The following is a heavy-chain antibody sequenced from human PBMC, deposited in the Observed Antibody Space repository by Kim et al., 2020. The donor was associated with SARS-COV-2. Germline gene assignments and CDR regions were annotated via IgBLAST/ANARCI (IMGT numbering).Heavy chain of an antibody. CDR1: GYTFTSYA. CDR3: ARDSYYDIFRYYYYYMDV. D-gene: IGHD3-9*01. J-gene: IGHJ6*03. CDR2: INAGNGNT. V-gene: IGHV1-3*01. Sequence: ASVKVSCKASGYTFTSYAMHWVRQAPGQRLEWMGWINAGNGNTKYSQKFQGRVTITRDTSASTAYMELISLRSEDTAVYYCARDSYYDIFRYYYYYMDVWGKGTTVTVSS.